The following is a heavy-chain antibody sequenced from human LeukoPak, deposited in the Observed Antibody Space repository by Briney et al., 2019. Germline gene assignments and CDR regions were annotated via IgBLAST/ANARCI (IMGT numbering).Heavy chain of an antibody. CDR1: GFTFSSYA. CDR3: AKDEDLRGSPTARFDY. D-gene: IGHD4-11*01. CDR2: ISGSGGST. Sequence: PGGSLRLSCAASGFTFSSYAMSWVRQAPGKGLEWVSAISGSGGSTYYADSVKGRFTISRDNSKNTLYLQMNSLRAEDTAVYYCAKDEDLRGSPTARFDYWGQGTLVTVSS. V-gene: IGHV3-23*01. J-gene: IGHJ4*02.